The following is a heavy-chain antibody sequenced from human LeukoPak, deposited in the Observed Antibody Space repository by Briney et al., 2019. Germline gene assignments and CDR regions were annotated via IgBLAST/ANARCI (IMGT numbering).Heavy chain of an antibody. CDR1: GGSISSSSYY. V-gene: IGHV4-39*07. D-gene: IGHD6-13*01. Sequence: KPSETLSLTCTVSGGSISSSSYYWGWIRQPPGKGLEWIGSTYYSGSTYYNPSLKSRVTISVDTSKNQFSLKLSSVTAADTAVYYCAKDEQLGFDYWGQGTLVTVSS. J-gene: IGHJ4*02. CDR2: TYYSGST. CDR3: AKDEQLGFDY.